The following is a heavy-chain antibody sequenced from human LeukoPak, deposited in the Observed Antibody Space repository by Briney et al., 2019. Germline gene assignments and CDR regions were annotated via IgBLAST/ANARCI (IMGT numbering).Heavy chain of an antibody. V-gene: IGHV1-3*01. CDR1: GYDFTSYA. CDR2: INAGNGNT. Sequence: ASVKVSCKASGYDFTSYAMHWVRQAPGQRLEWMGWINAGNGNTKYSQKFQDRVTVTWDTSTSTAYMELSSLRSDDTAVYYCARERIAVAGTTYYYYYGMDVWGQGTTVTVSS. D-gene: IGHD6-19*01. CDR3: ARERIAVAGTTYYYYYGMDV. J-gene: IGHJ6*02.